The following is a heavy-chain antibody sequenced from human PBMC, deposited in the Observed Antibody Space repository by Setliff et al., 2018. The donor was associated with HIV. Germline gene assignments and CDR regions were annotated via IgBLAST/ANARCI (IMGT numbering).Heavy chain of an antibody. Sequence: ASVKVSCKASGYTFTSYGISWVRQAPGQGLEWMGWISAYNGNTNYAQKLQGRVTMTTDTSTSTAYMELRSLRSDDTAVYYCARRVQGSNWYSQYYYYYIDVCGKGTTVTVSS. CDR2: ISAYNGNT. CDR1: GYTFTSYG. V-gene: IGHV1-18*01. J-gene: IGHJ6*03. CDR3: ARRVQGSNWYSQYYYYYIDV. D-gene: IGHD6-13*01.